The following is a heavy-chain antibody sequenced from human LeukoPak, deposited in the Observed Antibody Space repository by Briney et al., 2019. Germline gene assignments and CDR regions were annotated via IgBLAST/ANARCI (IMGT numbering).Heavy chain of an antibody. CDR3: ASFRYSGYDIDY. D-gene: IGHD5-12*01. J-gene: IGHJ4*02. V-gene: IGHV3-21*01. Sequence: GGSLRLACAASGFTFSSYSMTWFRQAPGKGLEWVSSISSSSSYIYYADSVKGRFTISRDNAKNSLYLQMNSLRAEDTAVYYCASFRYSGYDIDYWGQGTLVTVSS. CDR1: GFTFSSYS. CDR2: ISSSSSYI.